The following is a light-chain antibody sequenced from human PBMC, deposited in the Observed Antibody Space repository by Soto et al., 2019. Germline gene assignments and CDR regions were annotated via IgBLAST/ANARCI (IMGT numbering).Light chain of an antibody. CDR2: GAS. Sequence: EIVMTQSPATLSVSPGERATLSCRASQSVSNNLAWYQQKPGQAPRLLIYGASTRATGIPARFSGSGSRTEFTLTISSLQSEDFAVYYGQQYNNWPPWTLGQGTKVEIK. V-gene: IGKV3-15*01. CDR1: QSVSNN. CDR3: QQYNNWPPWT. J-gene: IGKJ1*01.